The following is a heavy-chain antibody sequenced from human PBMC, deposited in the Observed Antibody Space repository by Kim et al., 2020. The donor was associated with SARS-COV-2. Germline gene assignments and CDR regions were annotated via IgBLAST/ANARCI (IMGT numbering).Heavy chain of an antibody. CDR3: ARYRLSWYYFDY. Sequence: YYNPSLKSRVTISVDTSKNQFSLKLSSVTAADTAVYYCARYRLSWYYFDYWGQGTLVTVSS. D-gene: IGHD6-13*01. V-gene: IGHV4-39*01. J-gene: IGHJ4*02.